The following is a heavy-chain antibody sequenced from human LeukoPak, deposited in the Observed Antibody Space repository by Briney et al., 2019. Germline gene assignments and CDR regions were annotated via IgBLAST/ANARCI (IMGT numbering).Heavy chain of an antibody. Sequence: GGSLRLSCAASGFTFSSYEMNWVRQAPGKGLEWVSYISSSGSTIYYADSVRGRFTISRDNAKNSLYLQMNSLRAEDTAVYYCARDGGSGSYLNWFDPWGQGTLVTVSS. CDR2: ISSSGSTI. J-gene: IGHJ5*02. CDR1: GFTFSSYE. D-gene: IGHD3-10*01. V-gene: IGHV3-48*03. CDR3: ARDGGSGSYLNWFDP.